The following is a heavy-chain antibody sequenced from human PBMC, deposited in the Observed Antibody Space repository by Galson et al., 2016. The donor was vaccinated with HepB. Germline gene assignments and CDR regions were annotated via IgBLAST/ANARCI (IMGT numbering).Heavy chain of an antibody. Sequence: CAISGDSVSSNTAAWDWIRQSPSRGLEWLRRTYYRSRWYNDYAESVKGRITVTPDTSKNQFSLHLNSVTPEDTAVYYCARDEKRASYYFDSWGQGTLVTVSS. J-gene: IGHJ4*02. CDR2: TYYRSRWYN. V-gene: IGHV6-1*01. CDR1: GDSVSSNTAA. CDR3: ARDEKRASYYFDS. D-gene: IGHD6-25*01.